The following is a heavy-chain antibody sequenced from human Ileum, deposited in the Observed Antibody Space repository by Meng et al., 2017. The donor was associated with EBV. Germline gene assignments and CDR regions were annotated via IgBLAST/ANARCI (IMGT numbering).Heavy chain of an antibody. Sequence: QITLKESGPTLXXXXXTXTLXXXFSGFSLSISGVGVGWIRQPPGKAREWLALIYWDDDKRYSPSLKSRLTITKDTSKNQVVLTMTNMDPVDTATYYCTHRPMTSAYYYFDYWGQGTLVTVSS. CDR1: GFSLSISGVG. CDR3: THRPMTSAYYYFDY. V-gene: IGHV2-5*02. D-gene: IGHD3-22*01. CDR2: IYWDDDK. J-gene: IGHJ4*02.